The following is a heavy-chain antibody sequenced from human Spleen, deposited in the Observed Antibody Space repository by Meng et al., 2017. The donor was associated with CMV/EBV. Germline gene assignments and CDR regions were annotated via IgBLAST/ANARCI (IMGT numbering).Heavy chain of an antibody. V-gene: IGHV1-69*10. CDR1: GGTFSSYA. CDR2: IIPILGMA. CDR3: ARGPYIGSYEHLSD. D-gene: IGHD1-26*01. Sequence: SVKVSCKASGGTFSSYAISWVRQAPGQGLEWMGGIIPILGMANYAQEFQGRATIIADESTSTAYMELTSLKSEDTAVYYCARGPYIGSYEHLSDWGQGTRVTVSS. J-gene: IGHJ4*02.